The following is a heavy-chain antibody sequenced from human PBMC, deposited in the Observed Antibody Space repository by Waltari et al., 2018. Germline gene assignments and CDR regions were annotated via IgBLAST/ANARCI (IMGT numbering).Heavy chain of an antibody. CDR3: ARAPRPMTTVTRYNDLDYYHYMDV. V-gene: IGHV4-4*07. CDR1: GASMSRYF. CDR2: IYSDGRT. Sequence: QVQLQESGPGLVRPSETLSLTCTVSGASMSRYFWLWIRQPAGKGLEWIGRIYSDGRTNYNPSLKSRVTMSLDTSNNQFSLKLSSVTAADTAVYYCARAPRPMTTVTRYNDLDYYHYMDVWGKGTTVTVSS. D-gene: IGHD4-17*01. J-gene: IGHJ6*03.